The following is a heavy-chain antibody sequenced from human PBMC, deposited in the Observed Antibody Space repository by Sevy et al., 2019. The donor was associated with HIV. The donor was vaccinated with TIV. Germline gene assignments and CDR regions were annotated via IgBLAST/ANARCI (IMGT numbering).Heavy chain of an antibody. D-gene: IGHD6-6*01. J-gene: IGHJ4*02. CDR3: AKGWYSSSHRAKNYFDY. CDR1: GFTFSRYG. CDR2: VSGSGENT. Sequence: GGSLRLSCAASGFTFSRYGMGWVRQAPGKGLEWVSIVSGSGENTYYADSVKGRFTIARENYRNTVHRQMNSLRAEDAAVYYCAKGWYSSSHRAKNYFDYWGQGTLVTVSS. V-gene: IGHV3-23*01.